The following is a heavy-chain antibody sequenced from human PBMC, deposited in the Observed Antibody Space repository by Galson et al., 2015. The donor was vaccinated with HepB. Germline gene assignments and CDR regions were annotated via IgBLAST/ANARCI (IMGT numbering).Heavy chain of an antibody. CDR1: GFTFGDYT. J-gene: IGHJ4*02. D-gene: IGHD5-12*01. Sequence: SLRLSCAASGFTFGDYTVRWFRQAPGKGLEWVGSIRSKAYGGTTEYVASVKRRFTISRHDSKSIAYLQINSLKTEDTAVYYCTGDRKGGYGPFDYWGQGTLVTVSS. CDR3: TGDRKGGYGPFDY. CDR2: IRSKAYGGTT. V-gene: IGHV3-49*03.